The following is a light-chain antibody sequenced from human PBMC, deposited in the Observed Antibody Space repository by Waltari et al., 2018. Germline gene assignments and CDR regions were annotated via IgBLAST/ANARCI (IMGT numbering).Light chain of an antibody. V-gene: IGKV2-30*01. CDR1: QSLLNSDGNTY. Sequence: DVVMTQSPLSLPVTLGQPASISCRSSQSLLNSDGNTYLSWFQQRPGQSPRRLIYKVSRLDSGVPDRFGGSGSCTDFTLKISRVEAEDVGVYSCMHGIDRPWTFGQGTKVEIK. CDR2: KVS. J-gene: IGKJ1*01. CDR3: MHGIDRPWT.